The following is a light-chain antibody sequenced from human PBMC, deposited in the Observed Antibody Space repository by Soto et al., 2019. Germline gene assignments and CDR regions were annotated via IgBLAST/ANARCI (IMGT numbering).Light chain of an antibody. J-gene: IGLJ3*02. Sequence: QSVLTQPPSASGTPGQRVTISCSGSSSNIGSNTINWYQQLPGTAPKLLIHSNNQRPSGVPDRFSGSKSGTSDSLAISGLQSEDEADYYCAAWDDSLKGWVFGGGTKRTVL. CDR2: SNN. V-gene: IGLV1-44*01. CDR3: AAWDDSLKGWV. CDR1: SSNIGSNT.